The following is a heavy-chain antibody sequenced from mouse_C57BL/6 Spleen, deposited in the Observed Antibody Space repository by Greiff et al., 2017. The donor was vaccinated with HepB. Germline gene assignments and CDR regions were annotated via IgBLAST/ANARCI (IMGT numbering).Heavy chain of an antibody. D-gene: IGHD3-1*01. V-gene: IGHV1-69*01. CDR1: GYTFTSYW. Sequence: QVQLQQPGAELVMPGASVKLSCKASGYTFTSYWMHWVKQRPGQGLEWIGEIDPSDSYTNYNQKFKGKSTLTVDKSSRTAYMQLSSLTSEDSAVYYCARGLDYWGQGTTLTVSS. J-gene: IGHJ2*01. CDR2: IDPSDSYT. CDR3: ARGLDY.